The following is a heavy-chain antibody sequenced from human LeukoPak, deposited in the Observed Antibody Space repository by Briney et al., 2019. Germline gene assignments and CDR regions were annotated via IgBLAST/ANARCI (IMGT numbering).Heavy chain of an antibody. V-gene: IGHV3-33*01. J-gene: IGHJ6*02. D-gene: IGHD2-2*01. CDR2: IWYDGSNK. CDR3: ARAALGYCSSTRCSTFYYYYGMDV. CDR1: GFTFSSYG. Sequence: GGSLRLSCAASGFTFSSYGMHWVRQAPGKGLEWVAVIWYDGSNKYYADSVKGRFTISRDNSKNTLYLQMNSLRAEDTAVYYCARAALGYCSSTRCSTFYYYYGMDVWGQGTTVTVSS.